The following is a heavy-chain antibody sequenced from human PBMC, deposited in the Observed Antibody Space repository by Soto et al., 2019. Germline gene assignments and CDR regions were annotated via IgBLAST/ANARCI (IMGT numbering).Heavy chain of an antibody. CDR1: GFIFSNFG. Sequence: GGSLRLSCAASGFIFSNFGMHWVRQAPGKGLEWVAFIWYDGSNEYYADSVKGRFTISKDNSKNTLYLQMNSLRAEDTAVYYCARDDIPGIAVAKYGMDVWGQGTTVTVSS. D-gene: IGHD6-19*01. CDR2: IWYDGSNE. V-gene: IGHV3-33*01. CDR3: ARDDIPGIAVAKYGMDV. J-gene: IGHJ6*02.